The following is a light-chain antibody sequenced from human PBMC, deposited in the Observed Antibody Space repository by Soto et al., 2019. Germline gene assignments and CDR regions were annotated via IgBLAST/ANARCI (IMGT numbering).Light chain of an antibody. CDR1: SSDVGGYNY. CDR2: DFS. CDR3: SSYTSSSTLYV. J-gene: IGLJ1*01. V-gene: IGLV2-14*01. Sequence: QSALTQPASVSGSPGQSITISCTGTSSDVGGYNYVSWYQQHPGKPPKLMIFDFSNRPSGVSNRFSGSKSGNTASLTISGLQAEDEADYYCSSYTSSSTLYVFGTGTQLTVL.